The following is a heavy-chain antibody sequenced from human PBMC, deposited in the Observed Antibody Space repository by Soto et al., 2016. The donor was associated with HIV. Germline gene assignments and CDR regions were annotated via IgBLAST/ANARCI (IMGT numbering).Heavy chain of an antibody. J-gene: IGHJ2*01. CDR2: INHSGST. CDR3: ARAVNLAYDILTGRGYFDL. Sequence: QVQLQQWGAGLLKPSETLSLTCAVYGGSFSGYYWSWIRQPPGKGLEWIGEINHSGSTNYNPSLKSRVTISVDTSKNQFSLKLSSVTAADTAVYYCARAVNLAYDILTGRGYFDLWGLAPWSLSPQ. D-gene: IGHD3-9*01. CDR1: GGSFSGYY. V-gene: IGHV4-34*01.